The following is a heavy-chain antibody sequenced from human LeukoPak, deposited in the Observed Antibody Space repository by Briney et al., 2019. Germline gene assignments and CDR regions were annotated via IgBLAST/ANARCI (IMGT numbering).Heavy chain of an antibody. CDR2: IKGDGSNT. CDR1: GFTFSSYL. Sequence: VGSLRLSCSASGFTFSSYLMHWVRHTPGKGLVWVSRIKGDGSNTSYADSVKGRFTISTDNAKNTLYLQMDSLRAEDTAVYYCARDGYSFGHDFDYWGQGTLVTVSS. J-gene: IGHJ4*02. CDR3: ARDGYSFGHDFDY. V-gene: IGHV3-74*01. D-gene: IGHD5-18*01.